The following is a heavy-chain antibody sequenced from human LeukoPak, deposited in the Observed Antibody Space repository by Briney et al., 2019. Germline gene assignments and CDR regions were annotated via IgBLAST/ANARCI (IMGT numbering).Heavy chain of an antibody. J-gene: IGHJ4*02. CDR1: GFTFSDYS. Sequence: GGSLRLSCAAPGFTFSDYSMNWVRQAPGKGLEWVSSISSSSSYIYYADSVKGRFTISRDNAKNSLYLQMNSLRAEDTAVYYCARDRGATVCAYWGQGTLVTVSS. CDR3: ARDRGATVCAY. V-gene: IGHV3-21*01. D-gene: IGHD4-17*01. CDR2: ISSSSSYI.